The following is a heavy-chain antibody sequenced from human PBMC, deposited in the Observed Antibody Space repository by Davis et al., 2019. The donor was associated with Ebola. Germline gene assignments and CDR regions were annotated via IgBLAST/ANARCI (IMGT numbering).Heavy chain of an antibody. Sequence: GESLKISCAASGFTFSSYAMHWVRQAPGKGLEWVAVISYDGSNKYYADSVKGRFTISRDNSKNTLYLQMNSLRAEDTAVYYCASLGAGSYYYYYYMDVWGKGTTVTVSS. D-gene: IGHD3-16*01. V-gene: IGHV3-30-3*01. J-gene: IGHJ6*03. CDR1: GFTFSSYA. CDR2: ISYDGSNK. CDR3: ASLGAGSYYYYYYMDV.